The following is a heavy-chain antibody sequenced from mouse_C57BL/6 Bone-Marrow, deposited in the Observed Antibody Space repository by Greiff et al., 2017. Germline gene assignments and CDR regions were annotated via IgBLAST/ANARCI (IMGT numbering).Heavy chain of an antibody. D-gene: IGHD1-1*02. CDR3: ARGLWAFAY. V-gene: IGHV1-50*01. CDR1: GYTFTSYW. Sequence: VQLQQPGAELVKPGASVKLSCKASGYTFTSYWMQWVKQRPGQGLEWIGEIDPSDSYTNYNQTFKGKATLTVDTSSSTVYMQLSSLTSEDSAVYYCARGLWAFAYWGQGTLVTVSA. J-gene: IGHJ3*01. CDR2: IDPSDSYT.